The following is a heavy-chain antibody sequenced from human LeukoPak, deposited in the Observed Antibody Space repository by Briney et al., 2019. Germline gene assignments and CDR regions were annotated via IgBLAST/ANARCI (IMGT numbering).Heavy chain of an antibody. CDR2: INPAGAST. V-gene: IGHV1-46*01. CDR1: GYTFISFY. J-gene: IGHJ6*02. D-gene: IGHD3-16*01. Sequence: ASVKVSCKASGYTFISFYIHWVRQAPGQGLEWMGIINPAGASTAYAQKFQGRVTMTRDMSTSTVYMELSSLRSEDTAVYYCARDYDYHYGMDVWGQGTTVTVSS. CDR3: ARDYDYHYGMDV.